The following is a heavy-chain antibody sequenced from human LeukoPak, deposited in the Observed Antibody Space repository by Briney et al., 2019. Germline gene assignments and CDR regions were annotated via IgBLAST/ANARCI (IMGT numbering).Heavy chain of an antibody. CDR3: AREGGEYSYDY. D-gene: IGHD5-18*01. CDR2: IYIGGST. Sequence: GGSLRLSCAASGFTVSSNYMSCVRQAPGKGLQWVLGIYIGGSTSYAHSVKGRFTISRDNSKNTLYLQMNRLRAAAAAVYYCAREGGEYSYDYWGQGTLVTASS. CDR1: GFTVSSNY. V-gene: IGHV3-53*01. J-gene: IGHJ4*02.